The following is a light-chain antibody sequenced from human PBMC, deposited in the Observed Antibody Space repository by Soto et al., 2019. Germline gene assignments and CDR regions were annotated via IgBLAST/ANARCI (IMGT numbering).Light chain of an antibody. V-gene: IGKV3-11*01. Sequence: EIVLTQSPATLSLSPGERATLSCRASQSVSGYLAWYQQKPGQAPRLLIYDVTSRTTGVPARFSGSGNGTDFTSTISSLEPEDFAVYYCQQRSNWPPFSFGPGTKVDI. CDR2: DVT. CDR3: QQRSNWPPFS. CDR1: QSVSGY. J-gene: IGKJ3*01.